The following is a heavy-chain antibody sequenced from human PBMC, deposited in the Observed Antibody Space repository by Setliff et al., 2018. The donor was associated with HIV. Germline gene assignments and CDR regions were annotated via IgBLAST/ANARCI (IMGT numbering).Heavy chain of an antibody. CDR1: GGSFTGYY. CDR2: INHSGNT. Sequence: SETLSLTCAVSGGSFTGYYWSWIRQTPGKGLEWIAEINHSGNTNYNPSLKSRITISIDTAKNQFSLKLSSVTAADTAVYYCARVPIYYYYYMDVWGKGTTVTVS. J-gene: IGHJ6*03. V-gene: IGHV4-34*01. CDR3: ARVPIYYYYYMDV.